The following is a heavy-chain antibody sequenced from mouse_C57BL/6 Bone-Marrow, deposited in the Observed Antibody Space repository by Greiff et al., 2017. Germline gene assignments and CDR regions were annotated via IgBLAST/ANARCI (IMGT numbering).Heavy chain of an antibody. D-gene: IGHD1-1*01. CDR3: ARSPLLRRGYYYAMDY. CDR1: GYSITSDY. J-gene: IGHJ4*01. Sequence: EVQLVESGPGLAKPSQTLSLTCSVTGYSITSDYWNWIRKFPGNKLEYMGYISYSGSTYYNPSLKSRISITRDTSKNQYYLQLNSVTTEDTATYYCARSPLLRRGYYYAMDYWGQGTSVTVSS. CDR2: ISYSGST. V-gene: IGHV3-8*01.